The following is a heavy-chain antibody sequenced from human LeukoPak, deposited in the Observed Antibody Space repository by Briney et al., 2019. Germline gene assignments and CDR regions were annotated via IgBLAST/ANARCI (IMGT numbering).Heavy chain of an antibody. J-gene: IGHJ4*02. V-gene: IGHV5-51*01. D-gene: IGHD6-13*01. CDR3: ARHGLMPDSSSWYGGGDY. CDR2: IYPGDSDT. CDR1: GYSFTSYW. Sequence: GESLKISCKGSGYSFTSYWIGWVRQMPGKGLEWMGIIYPGDSDTRYSPSFQGQVTISADKSISTAYLQWSSLKASDTAMYYCARHGLMPDSSSWYGGGDYWGQGTLVTVSS.